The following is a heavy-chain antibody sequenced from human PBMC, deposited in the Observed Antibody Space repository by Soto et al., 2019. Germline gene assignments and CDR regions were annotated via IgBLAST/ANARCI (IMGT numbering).Heavy chain of an antibody. D-gene: IGHD3-22*01. V-gene: IGHV3-49*03. J-gene: IGHJ4*02. Sequence: PGGSLRLSCTASGFTFGDYAMSWFRQAPGKGLEWVGFIRSKAYGGTTEYAASVKGRFTISRDDSKSIAYLQMNSLKTEDTAVYYCTRETLPWYYYDSSGPKFIDYWGQGTLVTVSS. CDR1: GFTFGDYA. CDR3: TRETLPWYYYDSSGPKFIDY. CDR2: IRSKAYGGTT.